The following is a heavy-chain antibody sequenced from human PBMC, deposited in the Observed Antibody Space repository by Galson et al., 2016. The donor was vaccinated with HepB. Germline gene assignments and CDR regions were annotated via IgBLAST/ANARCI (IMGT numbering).Heavy chain of an antibody. CDR2: ISAYNGDT. V-gene: IGHV1-18*04. CDR3: ARDMGGGLRA. Sequence: SVKVSCKASGYTVTSYGISWVRQAPGQGLEWMGWISAYNGDTDYPQKLQGRVTMTTDTSTSTAYMELTSLTSDDTAMYYCARDMGGGLRAWGQGTLVTVSS. CDR1: GYTVTSYG. D-gene: IGHD4-17*01. J-gene: IGHJ4*02.